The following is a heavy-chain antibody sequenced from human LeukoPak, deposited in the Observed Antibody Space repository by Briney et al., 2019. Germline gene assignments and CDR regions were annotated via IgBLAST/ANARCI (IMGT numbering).Heavy chain of an antibody. CDR1: GFTFSSYA. J-gene: IGHJ4*02. CDR2: ISGSGGGA. Sequence: PGRSLRLSCAASGFTFSSYAMSWVRQAPGKGLEWVSIISGSGGGAYYADSVKGRFTISRDNSKNTLYLQMNSLRAEDTAVYYCAKPGERDYYDSSGYWYFDYWGPGTLVTVSS. CDR3: AKPGERDYYDSSGYWYFDY. V-gene: IGHV3-23*01. D-gene: IGHD3-22*01.